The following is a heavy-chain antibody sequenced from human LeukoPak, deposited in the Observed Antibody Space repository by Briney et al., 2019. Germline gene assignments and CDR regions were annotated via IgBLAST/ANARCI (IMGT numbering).Heavy chain of an antibody. Sequence: PGGSLRLSCAASRFTLSSYEMNWLRQAPGKGLVGGTYISSSGSNKYYADSVKGRFTISRDNAKNSLYLQTSSLRAEDTAVYYCARAFQELPQLYLFYYMDVWGKGTTVTVSS. D-gene: IGHD6-13*01. V-gene: IGHV3-48*03. J-gene: IGHJ6*03. CDR3: ARAFQELPQLYLFYYMDV. CDR2: ISSSGSNK. CDR1: RFTLSSYE.